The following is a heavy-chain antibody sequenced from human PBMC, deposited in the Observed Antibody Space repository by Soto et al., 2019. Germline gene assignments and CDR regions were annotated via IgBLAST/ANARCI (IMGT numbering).Heavy chain of an antibody. J-gene: IGHJ6*02. Sequence: ASVKVSCKASGGTFSSYAISWVRQAPGQGLEWMGGIIPIFGTANYAQKFQGRVTITADESTSTAYMELSRLRSDDTAVYYCARDRDLNCSITSCYGRYYYYYGMDVWGQGTTVTVSS. V-gene: IGHV1-69*13. D-gene: IGHD2-2*01. CDR3: ARDRDLNCSITSCYGRYYYYYGMDV. CDR2: IIPIFGTA. CDR1: GGTFSSYA.